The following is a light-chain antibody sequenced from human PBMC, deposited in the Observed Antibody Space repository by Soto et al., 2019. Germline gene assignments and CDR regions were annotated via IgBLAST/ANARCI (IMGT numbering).Light chain of an antibody. CDR2: GAS. J-gene: IGKJ1*01. Sequence: DIQMAQSPSSLSASIGDRVTITCRASQGISEYLAWYQQRPGNAPNLLIYGASILQSGVPSRFSGSGSGTHFTLTISSLQPEDVATYYCQRYDSIPRTFGQGTTVEIK. V-gene: IGKV1-27*01. CDR1: QGISEY. CDR3: QRYDSIPRT.